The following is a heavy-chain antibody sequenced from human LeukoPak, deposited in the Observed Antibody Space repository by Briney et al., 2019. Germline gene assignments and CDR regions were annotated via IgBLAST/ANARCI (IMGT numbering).Heavy chain of an antibody. J-gene: IGHJ4*02. D-gene: IGHD3-22*01. CDR3: ARDYYDSSGYYRVPFDY. CDR1: GGTFSSYA. V-gene: IGHV1-69*04. CDR2: IIPILGIA. Sequence: ASVKVSCKASGGTFSSYAISWVRQAPGQGLEWMGRIIPILGIANYAQKFQGRVTITADKSTSTAYMELSSLRSEDTAVYYCARDYYDSSGYYRVPFDYWGQGTLVTVSS.